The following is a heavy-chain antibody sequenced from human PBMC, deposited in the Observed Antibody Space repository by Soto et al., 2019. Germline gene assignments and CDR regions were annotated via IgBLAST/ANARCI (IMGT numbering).Heavy chain of an antibody. CDR3: ASDWSRYYDNSGLIWFY. CDR1: GYTFRSYG. CDR2: ISAYNGDT. Sequence: ASAKVSCKASGYTFRSYGISWVRQAPGQGLEWVGWISAYNGDTHYAPKFQDRITLTTETSTDTAYMELRSLRLDDTAVYYCASDWSRYYDNSGLIWFYRGQGSLVTVSS. V-gene: IGHV1-18*04. D-gene: IGHD3-22*01. J-gene: IGHJ4*02.